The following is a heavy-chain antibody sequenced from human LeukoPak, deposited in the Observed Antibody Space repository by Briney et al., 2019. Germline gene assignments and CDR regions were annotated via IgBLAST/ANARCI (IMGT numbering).Heavy chain of an antibody. D-gene: IGHD1-26*01. CDR3: ARGEHTCDY. J-gene: IGHJ4*02. CDR2: ISDSGYT. V-gene: IGHV4-4*07. Sequence: PSETLSLTCTVSGGSINGYYWNWIRQSAGKRLEWIGRISDSGYTNYNPSLQSRLTMSVDTSKNQFSLRLSSVTAADTAVYYCARGEHTCDYWGQGLLVTVSS. CDR1: GGSINGYY.